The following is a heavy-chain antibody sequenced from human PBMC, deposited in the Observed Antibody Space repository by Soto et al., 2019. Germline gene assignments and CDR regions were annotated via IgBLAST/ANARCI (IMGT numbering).Heavy chain of an antibody. J-gene: IGHJ6*02. Sequence: QVQLQQWGAGLLKPSETLSLTCAVYGGSFSGYYWTWIRQAPGKGLEWIGEINHCGGTNYKSSPKSRVTIAVDTSKYQFSLILYPVTAADTAVYYWARDRQYYQFWSGCQNEGPCAMDVWGQGTTVTVSS. CDR3: ARDRQYYQFWSGCQNEGPCAMDV. V-gene: IGHV4-34*02. CDR1: GGSFSGYY. CDR2: INHCGGT. D-gene: IGHD3-3*02.